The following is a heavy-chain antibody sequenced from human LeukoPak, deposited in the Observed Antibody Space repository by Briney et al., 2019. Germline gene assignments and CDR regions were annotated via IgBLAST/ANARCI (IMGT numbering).Heavy chain of an antibody. CDR1: GGSISSVSYY. Sequence: SETLSLTCTVSGGSISSVSYYWGWIRQPPGKGLEWIGEINHSGSTNYNPSLKSRVTISVDTSKNQFSLKLSSVTAADTAVYYCATSSGIAAAGIDYWGQGTLVTVSS. J-gene: IGHJ4*02. CDR2: INHSGST. V-gene: IGHV4-39*01. CDR3: ATSSGIAAAGIDY. D-gene: IGHD6-13*01.